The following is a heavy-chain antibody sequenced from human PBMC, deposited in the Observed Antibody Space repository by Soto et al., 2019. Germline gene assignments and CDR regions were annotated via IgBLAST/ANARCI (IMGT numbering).Heavy chain of an antibody. CDR3: GAVGCSGGSCYSFYSGMDV. V-gene: IGHV1-69*12. J-gene: IGHJ6*02. CDR2: IIPIFGTA. Sequence: QVQLVQSGAEVKKPGSSVKVSCKASGGTFSSYAISWVRQAPGQGLEWMGGIIPIFGTANYAQKFQGRVTIPADDSTSTAYMELSSLRSEDTAVYYCGAVGCSGGSCYSFYSGMDVWGQGTTVTVSS. D-gene: IGHD2-15*01. CDR1: GGTFSSYA.